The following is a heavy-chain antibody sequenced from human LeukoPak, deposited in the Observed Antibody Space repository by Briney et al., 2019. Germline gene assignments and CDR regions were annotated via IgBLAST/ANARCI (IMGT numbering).Heavy chain of an antibody. CDR3: ARSSRYYYDSSGYYPGPPDY. D-gene: IGHD3-22*01. Sequence: GGSLRLSCAASGFTVSSNYMSWVRQAPGKGLEWVSVIYNVGNTYYADSVKGRFTISRDISKNTVYLQMNSLRAEDTAMYFCARSSRYYYDSSGYYPGPPDYWGQGTLVTVSS. V-gene: IGHV3-53*01. J-gene: IGHJ4*02. CDR1: GFTVSSNY. CDR2: IYNVGNT.